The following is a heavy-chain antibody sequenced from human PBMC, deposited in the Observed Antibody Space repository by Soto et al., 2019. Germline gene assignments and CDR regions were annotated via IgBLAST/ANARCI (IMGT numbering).Heavy chain of an antibody. CDR3: ARDRGGYGVFDY. D-gene: IGHD5-12*01. V-gene: IGHV4-30-4*01. Sequence: SETLSLTCTVSGGSISSGDCYWSWIRQPPGKGLEWIGYIYYSGSTYYNPSLKSRVTISIDTSNNHFTLKLSSVTAADTAVYYCARDRGGYGVFDYWGQGTLVTVYS. J-gene: IGHJ4*02. CDR1: GGSISSGDCY. CDR2: IYYSGST.